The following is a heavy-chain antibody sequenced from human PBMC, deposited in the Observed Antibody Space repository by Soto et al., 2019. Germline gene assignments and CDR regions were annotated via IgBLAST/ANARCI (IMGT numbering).Heavy chain of an antibody. CDR3: TVWGWGNDFGAA. CDR2: SKNKADSYTT. CDR1: GFTFSDHY. V-gene: IGHV3-72*01. Sequence: EVQLVESGGGLVQPGGSLRLSCAASGFTFSDHYMDWVRQAPGKGLEWVGRSKNKADSYTTEYAASVKGRFSISRDGSKILVFLQMNRPKTEASAVYYFTVWGWGNDFGAAWGPGILVSVSS. J-gene: IGHJ4*02. D-gene: IGHD3-16*01.